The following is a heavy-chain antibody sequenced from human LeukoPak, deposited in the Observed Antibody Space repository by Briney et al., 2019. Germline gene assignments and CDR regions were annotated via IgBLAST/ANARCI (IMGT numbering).Heavy chain of an antibody. CDR3: ARVLWFGEFLYYFDY. Sequence: SETLSLTCSVSDGSISSYYWSWIRQPPGKGLEWIGYIYYSGTINYNPSLRSRLTISVDTSKNQFSLKLSSVTPADTAVYYCARVLWFGEFLYYFDYWGQGTLVTVSS. CDR1: DGSISSYY. V-gene: IGHV4-59*01. D-gene: IGHD3-10*01. J-gene: IGHJ4*02. CDR2: IYYSGTI.